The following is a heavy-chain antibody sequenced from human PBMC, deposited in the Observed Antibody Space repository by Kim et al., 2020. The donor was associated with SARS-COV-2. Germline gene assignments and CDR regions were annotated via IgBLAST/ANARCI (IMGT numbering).Heavy chain of an antibody. V-gene: IGHV1-69*02. Sequence: YAQKFQGRVTITEDKSTRTGYMELTSLRLEDTAVYYCARIKEWQHFDDWGQGTLVTVSS. CDR3: ARIKEWQHFDD. D-gene: IGHD1-26*01. J-gene: IGHJ4*02.